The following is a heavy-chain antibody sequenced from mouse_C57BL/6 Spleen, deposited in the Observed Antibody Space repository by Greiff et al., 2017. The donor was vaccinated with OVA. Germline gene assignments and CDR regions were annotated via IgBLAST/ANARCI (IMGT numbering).Heavy chain of an antibody. CDR3: ARGEDLPYGLFAY. J-gene: IGHJ3*01. D-gene: IGHD1-2*01. Sequence: EVQLQQSGPELVKPGASVKISCKASGYSFTGYYMNWVKQSPEKSLEWIGEINPSTGGTTYNQKFKAKATLTVDKSSSTAYMQLKSLTSEDSAVYYGARGEDLPYGLFAYWGQGTLVTVSA. V-gene: IGHV1-42*01. CDR2: INPSTGGT. CDR1: GYSFTGYY.